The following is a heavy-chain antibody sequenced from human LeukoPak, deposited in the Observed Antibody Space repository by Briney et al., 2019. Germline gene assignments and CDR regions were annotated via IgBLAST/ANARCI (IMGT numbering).Heavy chain of an antibody. D-gene: IGHD2/OR15-2a*01. CDR1: GASVSTSH. CDR3: SEGYFEPFAH. J-gene: IGHJ4*02. V-gene: IGHV4-59*02. Sequence: SETLSLTCVVSGASVSTSHWNWIRQLPGKGLEWIGCLSYTGKADYNPSLTSRVTISLGTSKNQVSLKLRSVTAADTAVYYCSEGYFEPFAHWGQGNLVTVSS. CDR2: LSYTGKA.